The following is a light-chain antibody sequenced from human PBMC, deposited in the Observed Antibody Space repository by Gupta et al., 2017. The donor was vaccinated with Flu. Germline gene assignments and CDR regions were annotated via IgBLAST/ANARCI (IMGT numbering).Light chain of an antibody. CDR3: SSYAGINNLV. V-gene: IGLV2-8*01. Sequence: SSDVGGYNYVSWYQQHPGKAPKLMICEVSKRPSGVPDRFSGSKSGNTASLTVSGLQAEDEADYYCSSYAGINNLVFGGGTKLTVL. CDR1: SSDVGGYNY. J-gene: IGLJ2*01. CDR2: EVS.